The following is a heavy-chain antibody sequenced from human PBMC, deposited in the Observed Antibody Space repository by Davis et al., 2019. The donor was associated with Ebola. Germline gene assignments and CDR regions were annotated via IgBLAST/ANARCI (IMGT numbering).Heavy chain of an antibody. Sequence: GESLKIPCAASGFTFSTYWMSWVRQAPGKGLEWVANIKEDGSEKYYVDSVKGRFTISRDNAKNSLYLQMNSLRAEDTAVYYCARGTSGWHYWGQGTLVTVSS. D-gene: IGHD6-19*01. CDR1: GFTFSTYW. V-gene: IGHV3-7*04. J-gene: IGHJ4*02. CDR3: ARGTSGWHY. CDR2: IKEDGSEK.